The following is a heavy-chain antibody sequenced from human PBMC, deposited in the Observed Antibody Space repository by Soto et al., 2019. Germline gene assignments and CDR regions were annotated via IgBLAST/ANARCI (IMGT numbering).Heavy chain of an antibody. J-gene: IGHJ4*02. CDR3: ARAIGWFGELLGGYYFDY. CDR1: GGSISSGGYS. D-gene: IGHD3-10*01. V-gene: IGHV4-30-2*01. CDR2: IYHSGRT. Sequence: QLQLQESGSGLVKPSQTLSLTCAVSGGSISSGGYSWSWIRQPPGKGLEWIGYIYHSGRTYYNPSLKSRVTISVDRSKNQCSLKLSSVTAADTDVYYCARAIGWFGELLGGYYFDYWGQGTLVTVSS.